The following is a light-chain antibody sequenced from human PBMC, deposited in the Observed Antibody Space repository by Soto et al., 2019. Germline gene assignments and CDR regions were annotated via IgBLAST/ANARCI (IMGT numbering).Light chain of an antibody. V-gene: IGKV3-20*01. Sequence: DIVLTQSLGTVSLSPGERATLSCRASQSVSSGYLAWYQQKPGQAPRLLIYGVSSRATGLPDRFSGSGSGTDFTLTISRLEPEDFAVYYCQQYGSSPLTFGQGNKVESK. CDR1: QSVSSGY. CDR3: QQYGSSPLT. J-gene: IGKJ1*01. CDR2: GVS.